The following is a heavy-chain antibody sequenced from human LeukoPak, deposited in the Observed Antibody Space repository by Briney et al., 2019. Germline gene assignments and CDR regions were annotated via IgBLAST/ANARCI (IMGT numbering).Heavy chain of an antibody. CDR1: GGSISSSSNY. CDR3: ARGFYDVLTGHPKNFDY. CDR2: IYYSGTT. D-gene: IGHD3-9*01. J-gene: IGHJ4*02. Sequence: SETLSLTCTVSGGSISSSSNYWGWIRQSPGKGLEWIGRIYYSGTTYYSPSLRSRVTMSVDTSNNQFSLKLSSVTAADTAVYYCARGFYDVLTGHPKNFDYWGQGTLVTVSS. V-gene: IGHV4-39*01.